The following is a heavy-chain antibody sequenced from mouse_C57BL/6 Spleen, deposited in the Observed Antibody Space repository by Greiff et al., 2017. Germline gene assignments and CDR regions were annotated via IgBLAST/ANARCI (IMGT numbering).Heavy chain of an antibody. CDR3: AREGLRQDLGYAMDY. CDR1: GYTFTSYD. V-gene: IGHV1-85*01. Sequence: QVQLKESGPELVKPGASVKLSCKASGYTFTSYDINWVKQRPGQGLERIGWIYPRDGSTKYNEKFKGKATLTVDTSSSTAYMELHSLTSEDSAVYFCAREGLRQDLGYAMDYWGQGTSVTVSS. J-gene: IGHJ4*01. D-gene: IGHD2-4*01. CDR2: IYPRDGST.